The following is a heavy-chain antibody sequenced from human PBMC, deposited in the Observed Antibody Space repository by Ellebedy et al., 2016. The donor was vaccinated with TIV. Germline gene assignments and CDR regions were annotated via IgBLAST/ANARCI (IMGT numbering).Heavy chain of an antibody. Sequence: MPSETLSLICTVSGGSMTNYYLSWIRQPPEKGLEWIGHIYHSGSTNYNPSLRSRVTVSLDTSKTHFSLGLSSMTAADTAVYYCARSYCDAASCYSSVFGHWGQGILVTVSS. J-gene: IGHJ4*02. V-gene: IGHV4-59*01. CDR2: IYHSGST. CDR1: GGSMTNYY. D-gene: IGHD2-15*01. CDR3: ARSYCDAASCYSSVFGH.